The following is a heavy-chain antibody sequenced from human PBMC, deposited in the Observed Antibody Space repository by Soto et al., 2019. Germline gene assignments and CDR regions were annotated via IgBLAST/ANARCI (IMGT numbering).Heavy chain of an antibody. CDR2: IYYLGST. CDR1: GGSMSQYF. CDR3: SIDGSGRSGSPYWAY. Sequence: TENLYRTCSVSGGSMSQYFWSWIRQSLGKGLEWIGYIYYLGSTDYNPSLKSRVTLSVDTSKRQFSLRLTSVTAEDTAGYSCSIDGSGRSGSPYWAYWGPG. V-gene: IGHV4-59*01. J-gene: IGHJ4*02. D-gene: IGHD3-10*01.